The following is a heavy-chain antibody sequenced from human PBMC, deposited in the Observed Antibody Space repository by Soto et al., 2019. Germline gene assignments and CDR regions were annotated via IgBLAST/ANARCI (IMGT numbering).Heavy chain of an antibody. D-gene: IGHD6-19*01. J-gene: IGHJ4*02. CDR1: GYTFTVYA. CDR2: INAGNGNT. V-gene: IGHV1-3*05. CDR3: ARAVAVPADFDY. Sequence: QVQLVQSGAEEKKPGASVKVSCKASGYTFTVYAMHWVRQAPGQRLEWMGWINAGNGNTKYSQKFQRRVTITRDTSVSAAYMELSSLRSEDTAVYYCARAVAVPADFDYWGQGTLVNFAS.